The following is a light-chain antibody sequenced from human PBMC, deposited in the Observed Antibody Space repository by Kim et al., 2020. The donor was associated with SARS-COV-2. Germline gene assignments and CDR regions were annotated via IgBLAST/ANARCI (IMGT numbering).Light chain of an antibody. CDR2: VNRDGSH. Sequence: GSSVTLTCSVSGGHNGYTTAWHQQRPERGPPFLLKVNRDGSHSKGDGILARFAGASSESERYLALSTRQSDDEADYYCQTWGTPVVFGGGTQLTVL. J-gene: IGLJ2*01. V-gene: IGLV4-69*01. CDR3: QTWGTPVV. CDR1: GGHNGYT.